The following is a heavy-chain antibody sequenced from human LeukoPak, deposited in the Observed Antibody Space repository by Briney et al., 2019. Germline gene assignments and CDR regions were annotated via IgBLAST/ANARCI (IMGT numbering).Heavy chain of an antibody. V-gene: IGHV4-61*02. CDR2: IYTSGST. J-gene: IGHJ3*02. Sequence: SETLSLTCTVSGDSISSGDYYWSWIRQPAGKVLEWIGRIYTSGSTNYNPSLKSRVTISVDTSKNQFSLKLTSVTAADTAVYYCARGPYKYDGSGAFDIWGQGTKVTVSS. D-gene: IGHD3-22*01. CDR1: GDSISSGDYY. CDR3: ARGPYKYDGSGAFDI.